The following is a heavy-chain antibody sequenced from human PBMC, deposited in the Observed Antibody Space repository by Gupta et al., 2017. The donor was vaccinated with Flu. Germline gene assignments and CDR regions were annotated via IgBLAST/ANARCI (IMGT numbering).Heavy chain of an antibody. D-gene: IGHD2-15*01. Sequence: RQAPGKGLEWLGVTFYDGDRKFYANSVKGRFTTSRDNSQNTLDLQMDNVRPEDTATYFCARDRSGTSGYGMDVWGQGTTVIVSS. J-gene: IGHJ6*02. CDR2: TFYDGDRK. V-gene: IGHV3-30*03. CDR3: ARDRSGTSGYGMDV.